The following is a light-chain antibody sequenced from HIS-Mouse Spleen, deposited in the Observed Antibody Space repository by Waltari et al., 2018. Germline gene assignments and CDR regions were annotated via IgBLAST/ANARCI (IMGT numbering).Light chain of an antibody. J-gene: IGLJ2*01. V-gene: IGLV2-11*01. CDR1: SSDVGGYNH. CDR2: DVS. Sequence: QSALTQPRSVSGSPGQSVTIPCPGTSSDVGGYNHVPWYQQHPGQAPKPMIYDVSKRPSGVPDRFSGSKSSNTASLTISGLQAEDEADYYCCSYAGSYTLVFGGGTKLTVL. CDR3: CSYAGSYTLV.